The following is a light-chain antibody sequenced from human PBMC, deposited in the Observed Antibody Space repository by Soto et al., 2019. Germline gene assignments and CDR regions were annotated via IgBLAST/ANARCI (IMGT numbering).Light chain of an antibody. Sequence: DIVMTQSPDSLAVSLGERATINCKSSQSVLYSSNNKNYLVWYQQQPGQPPKLLIYWASTRESRVPDRFSGSGYGTVFTLTFSGLQAEDVAVYYCRQYYTTFSLTLGGGTKVDIK. CDR3: RQYYTTFSLT. V-gene: IGKV4-1*01. CDR2: WAS. CDR1: QSVLYSSNNKNY. J-gene: IGKJ4*02.